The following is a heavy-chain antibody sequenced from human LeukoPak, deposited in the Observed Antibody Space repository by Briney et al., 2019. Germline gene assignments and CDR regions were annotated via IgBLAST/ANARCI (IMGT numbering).Heavy chain of an antibody. J-gene: IGHJ4*02. CDR1: GFIFRNFG. V-gene: IGHV3-30*02. CDR2: IRSDGSNK. D-gene: IGHD3-10*01. CDR3: VKGHAGSGKYSFDY. Sequence: PGGSLRLSCTTSGFIFRNFGMHWVRQAPGKGLEWGTFIRSDGSNKYFADSVRGRFSISRDNSKNTLYLQMNNLRPEDTAMYYCVKGHAGSGKYSFDYWGQGTLVTVSS.